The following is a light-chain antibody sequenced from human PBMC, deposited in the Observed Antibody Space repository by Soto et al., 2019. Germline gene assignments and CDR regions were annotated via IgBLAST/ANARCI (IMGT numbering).Light chain of an antibody. V-gene: IGKV1-9*01. J-gene: IGKJ4*01. CDR3: QQLNSDPALT. Sequence: DIQLTQSPSFLSASVGDRVTITCRASQGISSYLAWYQQKPGKAPKLLIYAASTLQSGVPSRFSGSGSGTEFTLTISSLQPEDFETYYCQQLNSDPALTFGGGTKVEIK. CDR2: AAS. CDR1: QGISSY.